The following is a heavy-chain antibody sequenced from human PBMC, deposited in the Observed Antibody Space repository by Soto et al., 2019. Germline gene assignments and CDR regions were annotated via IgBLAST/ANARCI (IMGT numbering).Heavy chain of an antibody. CDR1: GFTFSNYG. CDR2: ILYDGSNK. D-gene: IGHD1-26*01. CDR3: AGGTYYFDY. V-gene: IGHV3-33*01. Sequence: QVQLVESGGDVVQPGRSLRLSCAAYGFTFSNYGMHWARQAPGKGLEWVAAILYDGSNKYYADSVKGRFTISRDNSKNTLYLQMNSLRAEDTAVYYCAGGTYYFDYCCQGTLVTVSS. J-gene: IGHJ4*02.